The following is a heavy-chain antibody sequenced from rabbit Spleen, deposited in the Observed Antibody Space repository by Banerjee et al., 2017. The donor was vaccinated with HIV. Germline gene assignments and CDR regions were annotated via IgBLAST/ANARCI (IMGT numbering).Heavy chain of an antibody. V-gene: IGHV1S40*01. CDR3: ARDTSSSFSSYGMDL. D-gene: IGHD1-1*01. J-gene: IGHJ6*01. Sequence: QSLEESGGDLVKPGASLTLTCTASGVSFSGSSYMCWVRQAPGKGLEWIACIEIGSSGFTYYANWAKGRFTISKTSSTTVTLQMTSLTAADTATYFCARDTSSSFSSYGMDLWGQGTLVTVS. CDR2: IEIGSSGFT. CDR1: GVSFSGSSY.